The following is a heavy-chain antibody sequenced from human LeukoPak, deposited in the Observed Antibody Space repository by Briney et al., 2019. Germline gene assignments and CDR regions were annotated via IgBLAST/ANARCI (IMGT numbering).Heavy chain of an antibody. D-gene: IGHD3-3*01. CDR3: ARDRAGVSRVLRFLEWLSPFDP. J-gene: IGHJ5*02. CDR2: IRYDGSNK. CDR1: GFTFSSYG. Sequence: GGSLRLSCAASGFTFSSYGMHWVRQAPGKGLEWVAFIRYDGSNKYYADSVKGRFTISRDNSKNTLYLQMNSLRAEDTAVYYCARDRAGVSRVLRFLEWLSPFDPWGQGTLVTVSS. V-gene: IGHV3-30*02.